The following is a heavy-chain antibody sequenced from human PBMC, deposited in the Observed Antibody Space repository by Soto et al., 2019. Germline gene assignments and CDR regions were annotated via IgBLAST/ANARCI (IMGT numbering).Heavy chain of an antibody. V-gene: IGHV3-30-3*01. D-gene: IGHD3-22*01. CDR3: AREMSYYDSGGLLTNFDY. Sequence: QVQLVESGGGVVQPGRSLRLSCAASGFTFSGYAMHWVRQAPGKGLEWVAVVSYDGSNKYYADSVKGRFTISRDNSKNTLYVQVNCLRAEDTAVYYCAREMSYYDSGGLLTNFDYWGQGTLVTVSS. CDR2: VSYDGSNK. CDR1: GFTFSGYA. J-gene: IGHJ4*02.